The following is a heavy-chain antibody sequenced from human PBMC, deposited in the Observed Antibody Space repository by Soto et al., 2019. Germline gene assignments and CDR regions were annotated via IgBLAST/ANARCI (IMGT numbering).Heavy chain of an antibody. CDR3: ARVIPGAEAWFDP. D-gene: IGHD2-2*01. V-gene: IGHV1-18*01. CDR1: GNTFTNFG. Sequence: ASVKVSCKASGNTFTNFGATWVRQAPGQGLEWMGWISAYTDDPNYAQKFQGRVTMTIDTSTSTAYLDLRSLTSDDTAVYYCARVIPGAEAWFDPWGQGTLVTVSS. CDR2: ISAYTDDP. J-gene: IGHJ5*02.